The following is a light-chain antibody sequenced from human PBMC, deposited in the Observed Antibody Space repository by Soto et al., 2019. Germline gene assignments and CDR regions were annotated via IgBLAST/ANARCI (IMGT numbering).Light chain of an antibody. CDR3: QQFDGSPPYT. Sequence: DIVLTQSPGTLSSSPGERATITCRASQRVSSSFLAWYQQKPGQAPRLLIHAASSRATGIPDRFSGSGSGTDFTLTISRLEPEDFAVYYCQQFDGSPPYTFGQGTKLDIK. CDR2: AAS. J-gene: IGKJ2*01. V-gene: IGKV3-20*01. CDR1: QRVSSSF.